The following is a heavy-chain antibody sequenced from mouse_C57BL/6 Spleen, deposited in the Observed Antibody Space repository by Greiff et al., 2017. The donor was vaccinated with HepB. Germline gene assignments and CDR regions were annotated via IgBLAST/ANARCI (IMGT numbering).Heavy chain of an antibody. Sequence: QVHVKQSGAELVKPGASVKISCKASGYAFSSYWMNWVKQRPGKGLEWIGQIYPGDGDTNYNGKFKGKATLTADKSSSTAYMQLSSLTSEDSAVYFCARFDYDGYYYAMDYWGQGTSVTVSS. CDR2: IYPGDGDT. J-gene: IGHJ4*01. CDR3: ARFDYDGYYYAMDY. V-gene: IGHV1-80*01. D-gene: IGHD2-4*01. CDR1: GYAFSSYW.